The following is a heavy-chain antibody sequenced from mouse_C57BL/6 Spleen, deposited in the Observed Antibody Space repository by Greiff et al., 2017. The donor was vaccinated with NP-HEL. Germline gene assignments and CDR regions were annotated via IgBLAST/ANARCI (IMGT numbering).Heavy chain of an antibody. D-gene: IGHD1-1*01. CDR3: ARERDYVNYAMDY. CDR2: IYPGSGST. CDR1: GYTFTSYW. Sequence: QVQLQQPGAELVKPGASVKMSCKASGYTFTSYWITWVKQRPGQGLEWIGDIYPGSGSTNYNEKFKSKATLTVDTSSSTAYMQLSSLTSEDSAVYYYARERDYVNYAMDYWGQGTSVTVSS. V-gene: IGHV1-55*01. J-gene: IGHJ4*01.